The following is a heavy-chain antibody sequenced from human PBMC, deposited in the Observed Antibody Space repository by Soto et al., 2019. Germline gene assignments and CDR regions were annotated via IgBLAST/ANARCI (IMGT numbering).Heavy chain of an antibody. CDR1: GGSISSSSYY. Sequence: PSETLSLTCTVSGGSISSSSYYWGWIRQPPGKGLEWIGSIYYSGSTCYNPSLKSRVTISVDTSKNQFSLKLSSVTAADTAVYYCARQVVRGVIITPFDYYYYGMDVWGQGTTVTVSS. D-gene: IGHD3-10*01. V-gene: IGHV4-39*01. CDR3: ARQVVRGVIITPFDYYYYGMDV. CDR2: IYYSGST. J-gene: IGHJ6*02.